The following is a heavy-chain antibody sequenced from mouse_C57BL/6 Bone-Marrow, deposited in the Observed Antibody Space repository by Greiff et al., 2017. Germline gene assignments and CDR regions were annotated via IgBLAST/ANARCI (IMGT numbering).Heavy chain of an antibody. V-gene: IGHV1-64*01. Sequence: VKLQQPGAELVKPGASVKLSCKPSGYTFTSYWMHWVKQRPGQGLEWIGMIHPNSGSTNYNEKFKSKATLTVDKSSSTAYMQLSSLTSEDSAVYYCAREGYGSRYAMDYWGQGTSVTVSS. CDR1: GYTFTSYW. CDR2: IHPNSGST. J-gene: IGHJ4*01. CDR3: AREGYGSRYAMDY. D-gene: IGHD1-1*01.